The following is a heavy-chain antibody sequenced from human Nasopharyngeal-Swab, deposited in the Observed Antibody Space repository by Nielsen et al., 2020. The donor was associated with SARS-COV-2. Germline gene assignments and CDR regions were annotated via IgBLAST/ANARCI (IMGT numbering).Heavy chain of an antibody. D-gene: IGHD6-13*01. Sequence: VRQAPGKGLEWVALLSYVGDEKYLADSVQGRFTISRDNSKNTLYLQMNGLRADDTAVYYCARDPRPLAAAGYLVAFDIWGQGTMVTVSS. J-gene: IGHJ3*02. CDR3: ARDPRPLAAAGYLVAFDI. V-gene: IGHV3-30*04. CDR2: LSYVGDEK.